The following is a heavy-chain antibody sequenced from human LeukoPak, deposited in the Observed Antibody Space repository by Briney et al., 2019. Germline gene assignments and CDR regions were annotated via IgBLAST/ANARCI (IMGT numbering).Heavy chain of an antibody. V-gene: IGHV5-51*06. J-gene: IGHJ3*02. Sequence: GESLKISCKRSGYTFTTYWIGWVRQMQGKGLEWMRFIYPGESDTRYSPSFQGQVTISADKSILPVYLQWSSLKASDTVMYYSARESQFYCSGGSCYGEDAFGIWGQGTIVTVSS. D-gene: IGHD2-15*01. CDR1: GYTFTTYW. CDR3: ARESQFYCSGGSCYGEDAFGI. CDR2: IYPGESDT.